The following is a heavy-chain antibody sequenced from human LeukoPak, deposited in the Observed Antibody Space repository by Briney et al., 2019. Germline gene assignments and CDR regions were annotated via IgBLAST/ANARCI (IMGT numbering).Heavy chain of an antibody. J-gene: IGHJ3*02. CDR3: ARARTMITFGGIRHAFDI. D-gene: IGHD3-16*01. CDR1: GYTFTSYG. V-gene: IGHV1-69*04. CDR2: IIPLLGIT. Sequence: GASVKVSCKASGYTFTSYGISWVRQAPGQGLEWVGRIIPLLGITNHAQKLQGRVTVTADTSTNTAYMELSSLISDDTAVYYCARARTMITFGGIRHAFDIWGQGTLVTVSS.